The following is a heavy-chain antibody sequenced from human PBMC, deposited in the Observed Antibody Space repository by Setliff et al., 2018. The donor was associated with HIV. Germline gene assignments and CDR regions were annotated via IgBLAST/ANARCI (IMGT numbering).Heavy chain of an antibody. CDR1: GFTFSSYW. CDR2: IKQDGSEK. J-gene: IGHJ4*02. CDR3: VRDDKYHCWTYFDY. D-gene: IGHD3-3*01. Sequence: GGSLRLSCAASGFTFSSYWMSWVRQAPGKGLEWVANIKQDGSEKYYVDSVKGRFTISRDNSKNTLFLQMNSLRVEDTAVYYCVRDDKYHCWTYFDYWGQGTRVTVSS. V-gene: IGHV3-7*01.